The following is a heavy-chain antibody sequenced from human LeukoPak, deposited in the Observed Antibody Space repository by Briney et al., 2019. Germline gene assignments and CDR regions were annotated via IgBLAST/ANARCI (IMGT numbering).Heavy chain of an antibody. Sequence: GGSLRLSCAASGFTFSSYSMNWVRQAPGKGLEWVSSISSSTSYIYYADSVKGRFTISRDNAKNSLYLQMNSLRSEDTAVYYCARDIHKYSSSWKDAFDIWGQGTMVTVSS. CDR1: GFTFSSYS. CDR3: ARDIHKYSSSWKDAFDI. V-gene: IGHV3-21*04. D-gene: IGHD6-13*01. CDR2: ISSSTSYI. J-gene: IGHJ3*02.